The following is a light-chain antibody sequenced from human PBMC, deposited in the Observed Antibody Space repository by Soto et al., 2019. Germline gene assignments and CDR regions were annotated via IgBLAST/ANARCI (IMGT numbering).Light chain of an antibody. CDR3: QQYDNLPGT. J-gene: IGKJ2*01. V-gene: IGKV1-33*01. CDR1: QDIVKY. Sequence: DIQMTQSPFSLSASVGDRVTITCQASQDIVKYLNWYQQKPGKAPKLLIYDASNLETGVPSRYSGSGSGTVFTFTISSLRPEDIGTYYCQQYDNLPGTFGQGTKLEIK. CDR2: DAS.